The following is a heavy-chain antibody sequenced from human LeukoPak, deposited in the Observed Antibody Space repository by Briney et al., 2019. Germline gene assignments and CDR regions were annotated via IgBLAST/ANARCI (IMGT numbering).Heavy chain of an antibody. CDR3: ARYCSSTSCYLVRTFDY. J-gene: IGHJ4*02. V-gene: IGHV1-2*02. CDR2: INPNSGGT. Sequence: GASVKVSCKASGYTFTGYYMHWVRQAPGQGLEWMGWINPNSGGTNYAQKFQGRVTMTRDTSISTAYMKLSRLRSDDTAVYYCARYCSSTSCYLVRTFDYWGQGTLVTVSS. CDR1: GYTFTGYY. D-gene: IGHD2-2*01.